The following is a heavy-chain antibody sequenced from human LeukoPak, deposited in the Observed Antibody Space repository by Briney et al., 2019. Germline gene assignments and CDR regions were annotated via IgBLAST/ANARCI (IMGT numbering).Heavy chain of an antibody. CDR1: GGSFSGYY. CDR2: INHSGST. D-gene: IGHD6-19*01. Sequence: PSETLSLTCAVYGGSFSGYYWSWIRQPPGKGLEWIGEINHSGSTNYNPSLKSRVTISVDTSKNQLSLKLSSVTAADTAVYYCARGSSSGYFDYWGQGTLVTVSS. J-gene: IGHJ4*02. V-gene: IGHV4-34*01. CDR3: ARGSSSGYFDY.